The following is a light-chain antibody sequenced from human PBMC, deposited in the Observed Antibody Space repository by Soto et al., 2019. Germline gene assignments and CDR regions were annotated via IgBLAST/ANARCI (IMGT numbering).Light chain of an antibody. CDR1: QSVSSN. CDR2: GAS. Sequence: EIVMTQSPATLSVSPGERATLSCRASQSVSSNLAWYQQKPGQAPRLLIYGASTRATGIPARFSGSGSGTEFTLTSSSLQSEDLAVYYCHQYNNWPPWTFGQGTKVEIK. J-gene: IGKJ1*01. CDR3: HQYNNWPPWT. V-gene: IGKV3-15*01.